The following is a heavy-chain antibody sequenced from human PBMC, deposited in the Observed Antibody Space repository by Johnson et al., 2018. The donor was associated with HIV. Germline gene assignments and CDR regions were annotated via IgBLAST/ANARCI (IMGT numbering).Heavy chain of an antibody. J-gene: IGHJ3*01. CDR3: AKPPGKDNGCNSGGIDF. Sequence: VQLLESGGGLVQPGGSLRLSCAASGFTFSSYAMSWVRQAPGKGLEWVSAISGSGGSTYYADSVKGRFTISRDNSKNTLYLQMNSLRFEDTDVYYCAKPPGKDNGCNSGGIDFWGQGTRVTVSS. D-gene: IGHD6-25*01. CDR2: ISGSGGST. CDR1: GFTFSSYA. V-gene: IGHV3-23*01.